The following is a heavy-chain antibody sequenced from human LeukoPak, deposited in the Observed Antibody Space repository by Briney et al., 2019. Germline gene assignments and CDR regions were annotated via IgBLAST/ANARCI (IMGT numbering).Heavy chain of an antibody. Sequence: PRGGLRDSCAASGFPFNTYVMHWGRQAPGERGGWVALTSYDVSNKFYADSVRGRFNISRDNSKNTLFLQMNGLRAEDTAVYYCAKGQLVDYGMDVWLQGTTVTV. J-gene: IGHJ6*02. CDR2: TSYDVSNK. V-gene: IGHV3-30*18. CDR1: GFPFNTYV. D-gene: IGHD6-6*01. CDR3: AKGQLVDYGMDV.